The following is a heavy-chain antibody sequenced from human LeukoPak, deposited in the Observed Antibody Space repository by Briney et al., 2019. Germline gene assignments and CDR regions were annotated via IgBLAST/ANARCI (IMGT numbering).Heavy chain of an antibody. CDR3: AKATYDSSGFDY. Sequence: GGSLRLSCAASGFTFSRYGMHWVRQAPGKGLEWVAVISYDGSNKYYADSVKGRFTFSRDNSKNTLYLQMNSLRAEDTAVYYCAKATYDSSGFDYWGQGTLVTVSS. CDR1: GFTFSRYG. CDR2: ISYDGSNK. V-gene: IGHV3-30*18. J-gene: IGHJ4*02. D-gene: IGHD3-22*01.